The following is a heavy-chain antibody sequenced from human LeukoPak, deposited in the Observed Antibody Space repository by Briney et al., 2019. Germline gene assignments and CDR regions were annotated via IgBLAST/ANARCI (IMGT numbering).Heavy chain of an antibody. CDR3: AKVGSGWYSGAFDY. CDR1: GFTFSSYD. CDR2: ISGSGGST. Sequence: GGSLSLSCAASGFTFSSYDMSWVRQAPGKGLEWVSAISGSGGSTYYADSVKGRFTIPRDNSQNTLYLQMNSLRAEDSAVYYCAKVGSGWYSGAFDYWGQGTLLTVSS. V-gene: IGHV3-23*01. D-gene: IGHD6-19*01. J-gene: IGHJ4*02.